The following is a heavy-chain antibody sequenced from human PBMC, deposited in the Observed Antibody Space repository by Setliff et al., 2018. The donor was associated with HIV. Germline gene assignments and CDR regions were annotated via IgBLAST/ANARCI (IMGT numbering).Heavy chain of an antibody. CDR2: IYYTGFA. CDR3: TREGRGDPAMATTRIDY. D-gene: IGHD1-1*01. CDR1: GDSLSSGDSY. Sequence: PSETLSLTCSVSGDSLSSGDSYWAWIRQPPGKGLEWIGSIYYTGFAYYNPSLKSRVTISLDTSKTHFFLNLTSVTDADTAVYFCTREGRGDPAMATTRIDYWGQGKLVTVSS. J-gene: IGHJ4*02. V-gene: IGHV4-39*02.